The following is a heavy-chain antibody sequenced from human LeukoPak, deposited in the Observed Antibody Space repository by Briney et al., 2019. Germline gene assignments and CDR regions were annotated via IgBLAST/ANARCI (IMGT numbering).Heavy chain of an antibody. Sequence: GGSLRLSCAASGFTFSSYAMHWVRQAPGKGLEWEAVISYDGSNKYYADSVKGRFTISRDNSKNTLYLQMNSLRAEDTAVYYCARGPLYLIAVAGLDYWGQGTLVTVSS. CDR3: ARGPLYLIAVAGLDY. V-gene: IGHV3-30*04. J-gene: IGHJ4*02. CDR2: ISYDGSNK. CDR1: GFTFSSYA. D-gene: IGHD6-19*01.